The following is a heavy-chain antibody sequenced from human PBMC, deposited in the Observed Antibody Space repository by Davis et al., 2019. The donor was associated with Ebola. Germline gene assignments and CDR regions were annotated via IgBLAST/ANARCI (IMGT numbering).Heavy chain of an antibody. Sequence: SVKVSCKASGGTFSSYAISWVRQAPGQGLEWMGGIIPIFGTANYAQKFQGRVTITADESTSTAYMELSSLRSEDTAVYYCARESHPIMAPRIAAQNWFDPWGQGTLVTVSS. CDR3: ARESHPIMAPRIAAQNWFDP. V-gene: IGHV1-69*13. CDR1: GGTFSSYA. CDR2: IIPIFGTA. D-gene: IGHD6-13*01. J-gene: IGHJ5*02.